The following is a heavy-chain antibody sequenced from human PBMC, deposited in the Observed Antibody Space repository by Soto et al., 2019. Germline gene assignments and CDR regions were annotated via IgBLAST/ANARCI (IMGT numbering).Heavy chain of an antibody. CDR2: VSSGGGT. CDR3: AKRRGAGGHLDF. Sequence: EVELLESGGGLVQPEGSLRLSCAASGFTFSTYAMGWVRQAPGKRLEWVSVVSSGGGTHYADSVKGRFTVSRDNAKNTLSLQMNSLRADDTAVYYGAKRRGAGGHLDFWGQGALVTVSS. D-gene: IGHD2-15*01. CDR1: GFTFSTYA. V-gene: IGHV3-23*01. J-gene: IGHJ4*02.